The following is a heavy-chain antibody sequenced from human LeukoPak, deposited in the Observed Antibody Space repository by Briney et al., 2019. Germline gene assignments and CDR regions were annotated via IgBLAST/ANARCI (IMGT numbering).Heavy chain of an antibody. CDR3: ARALGANGFDY. CDR1: GYTFTSYD. Sequence: RTSVKVSCTASGYTFTSYDINWVRQATGQGLEWMGWMNPNSGNTGYAQKFQGRVTMTRNTSISTAYMELSSLRSEDTAVYYCARALGANGFDYWGQGTLVTVSS. V-gene: IGHV1-8*01. J-gene: IGHJ4*02. CDR2: MNPNSGNT. D-gene: IGHD1-26*01.